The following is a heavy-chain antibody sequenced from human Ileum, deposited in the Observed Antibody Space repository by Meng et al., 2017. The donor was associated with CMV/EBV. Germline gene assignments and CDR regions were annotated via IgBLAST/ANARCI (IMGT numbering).Heavy chain of an antibody. V-gene: IGHV1-2*02. D-gene: IGHD2-2*02. CDR2: IHPNTGGI. Sequence: ASVKVSCKASGYTFTDYYMHWVRQAPGQGLEWMGWIHPNTGGINFAQKFQGRVTMTRDTSISTAYMELSSLTSDDTAVYYCARAAIAIGGHCSSTTCYTLNVWGQGTTVTGAS. J-gene: IGHJ6*01. CDR1: GYTFTDYY. CDR3: ARAAIAIGGHCSSTTCYTLNV.